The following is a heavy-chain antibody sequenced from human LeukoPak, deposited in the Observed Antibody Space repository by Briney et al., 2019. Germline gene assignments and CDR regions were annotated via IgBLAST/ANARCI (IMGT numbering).Heavy chain of an antibody. Sequence: GGSLRLSCAASGFTFNNYWMMWVRQAPGKGLEWVANIREDGSEKNYVGSVKGRFTISRDNAKISLYLQMNGLRVEDTAVYYCATDRKVGTWDPRFDYWGQGTLVTVSS. V-gene: IGHV3-7*01. CDR3: ATDRKVGTWDPRFDY. D-gene: IGHD4-23*01. CDR1: GFTFNNYW. CDR2: IREDGSEK. J-gene: IGHJ4*02.